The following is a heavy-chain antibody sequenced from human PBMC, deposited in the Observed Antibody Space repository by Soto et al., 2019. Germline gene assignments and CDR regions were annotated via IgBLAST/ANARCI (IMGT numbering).Heavy chain of an antibody. J-gene: IGHJ3*02. CDR2: ISWNSGSI. CDR1: GFTFDDYA. D-gene: IGHD6-19*01. Sequence: EVQLVESGGGLVEPGRSLRLSCAASGFTFDDYAMHWVRQAPGKGLEWVSGISWNSGSIGYADSVKGRFTISRDKVKNSLYLQMNSLRAEDTALYYCAKDRRIAVASTKPDAFDIWGQGTMVTLSS. CDR3: AKDRRIAVASTKPDAFDI. V-gene: IGHV3-9*01.